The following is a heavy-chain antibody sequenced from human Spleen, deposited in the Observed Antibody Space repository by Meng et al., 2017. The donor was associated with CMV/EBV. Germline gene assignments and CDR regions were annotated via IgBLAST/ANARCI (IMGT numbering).Heavy chain of an antibody. CDR2: IWYDGSNK. V-gene: IGHV3-33*06. D-gene: IGHD4-23*01. Sequence: GGSLRLSCAASGFTFSSYGMHWVRQAPGKGLEWVAVIWYDGSNKYYADSVKGRFTISRDNCKNTLYLQMNSLSAEDTAVYYCAKAQLAMVVTGMDVWGQGTTVTVSS. J-gene: IGHJ6*02. CDR3: AKAQLAMVVTGMDV. CDR1: GFTFSSYG.